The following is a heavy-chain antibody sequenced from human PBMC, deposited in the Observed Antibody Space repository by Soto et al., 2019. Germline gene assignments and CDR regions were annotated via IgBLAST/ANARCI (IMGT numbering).Heavy chain of an antibody. V-gene: IGHV3-33*01. J-gene: IGHJ6*03. Sequence: QVQLVESGGGVVQPGRSLRLSCAASGFTFSRYGMHWVRQAPGKGLEWVAVIWYDGSNKYYEDFVKGRFTISRDNSKDTLYVQMNSLRAEDTAVYYCARDPTETNYYFYYMDVWGNGTPVKVSS. CDR1: GFTFSRYG. D-gene: IGHD1-7*01. CDR2: IWYDGSNK. CDR3: ARDPTETNYYFYYMDV.